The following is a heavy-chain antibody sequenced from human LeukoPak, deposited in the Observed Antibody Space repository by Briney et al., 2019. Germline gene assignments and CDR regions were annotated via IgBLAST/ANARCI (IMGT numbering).Heavy chain of an antibody. CDR2: IYYSGST. D-gene: IGHD1-14*01. CDR1: GGSISSYY. V-gene: IGHV4-59*08. CDR3: ARHDDIPIYRNGLNV. J-gene: IGHJ6*02. Sequence: SETLSLTCTVSGGSISSYYWSWIRQPPGKGLEWIGYIYYSGSTNYNPSLKSRVTISVDTSKNQLSLQVISVTAADTAVYYCARHDDIPIYRNGLNVWGQGTTVTVSS.